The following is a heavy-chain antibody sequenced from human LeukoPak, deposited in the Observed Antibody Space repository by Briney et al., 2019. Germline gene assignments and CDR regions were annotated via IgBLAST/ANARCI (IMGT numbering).Heavy chain of an antibody. Sequence: GGSLRLSCAASGFTFSSYSMNWVRQAPGKGLEWVSSISSSSSYIYYADSVKGRFTISRDNAKNSLYLQMNCLRAEDTAVYYCASRFMRGAFDIWGQGTMVTVSS. CDR1: GFTFSSYS. CDR3: ASRFMRGAFDI. D-gene: IGHD3-16*01. V-gene: IGHV3-21*01. J-gene: IGHJ3*02. CDR2: ISSSSSYI.